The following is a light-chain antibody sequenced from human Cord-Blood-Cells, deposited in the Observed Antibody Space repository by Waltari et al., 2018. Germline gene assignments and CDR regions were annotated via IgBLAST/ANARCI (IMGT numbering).Light chain of an antibody. V-gene: IGKV4-1*01. J-gene: IGKJ3*01. Sequence: DVVMTQSPDSLAVSLGERANINCKSTQSVLYISNNKNYLAWYQQKPGQPPKLLIYWASTRESGVPDRFIGSGSGTDFTLTISSLQAEDVAVYYCQQYYSTPFTFGPGTKVDI. CDR1: QSVLYISNNKNY. CDR3: QQYYSTPFT. CDR2: WAS.